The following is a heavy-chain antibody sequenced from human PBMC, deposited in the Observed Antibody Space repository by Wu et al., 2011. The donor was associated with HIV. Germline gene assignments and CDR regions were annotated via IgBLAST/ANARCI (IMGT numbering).Heavy chain of an antibody. V-gene: IGHV1-46*02. CDR1: EDSINAYG. D-gene: IGHD3-10*01. CDR2: INPSSGST. CDR3: TPGIRY. Sequence: QVQLVQSGAEVKKPGSSVRVSCKTSEDSINAYGFSWVRQAPGQGLEWMGIINPSSGSTSYAQKFQGRVTVTRETSTSTVYMELSSLRSEDTAVYYCTPGIRYWGQGTPGHRX. J-gene: IGHJ4*02.